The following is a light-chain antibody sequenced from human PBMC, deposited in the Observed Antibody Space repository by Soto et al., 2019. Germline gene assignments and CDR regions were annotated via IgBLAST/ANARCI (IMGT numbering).Light chain of an antibody. CDR1: QVISNY. V-gene: IGKV1-27*01. J-gene: IGKJ5*01. CDR3: QKYNSAPLT. Sequence: DIQLTQSPASLSASVGDRVTITCRASQVISNYLACYQQKPGKLPKLLIYAVYTLQSGVPSRFSGSASGTEFTLTISSLQPEDISTYYCQKYNSAPLTFGQGTRLEIK. CDR2: AVY.